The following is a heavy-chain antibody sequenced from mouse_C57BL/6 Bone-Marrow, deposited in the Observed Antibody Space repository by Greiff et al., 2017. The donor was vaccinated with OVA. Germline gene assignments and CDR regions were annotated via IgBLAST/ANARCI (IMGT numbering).Heavy chain of an antibody. Sequence: EVKLVESGGGLVQPGGSLKLSCAASGFTFSDYYMYWVRQTPEKRLEWVAYISNGGGSTYYPDTVKGRFTISRDNAKNTLYLQMSRLKSEDTAMYYCARRGYGAGYFDVWGTGTTVTVSS. CDR3: ARRGYGAGYFDV. CDR1: GFTFSDYY. D-gene: IGHD1-1*01. CDR2: ISNGGGST. J-gene: IGHJ1*03. V-gene: IGHV5-12*01.